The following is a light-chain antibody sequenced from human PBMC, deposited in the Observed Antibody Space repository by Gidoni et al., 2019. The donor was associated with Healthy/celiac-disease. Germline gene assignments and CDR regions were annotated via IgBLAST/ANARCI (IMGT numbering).Light chain of an antibody. CDR3: QQYNNWPPST. Sequence: TQSPATLSVSPGERATLSCRASQSVSSNLAWYQQKPGQAPRLLIYGASTRATGIPARFSGSGSGTEFTLTISSLQSEDFAVYYCQQYNNWPPSTFXXXTKLEIK. CDR1: QSVSSN. V-gene: IGKV3-15*01. CDR2: GAS. J-gene: IGKJ2*01.